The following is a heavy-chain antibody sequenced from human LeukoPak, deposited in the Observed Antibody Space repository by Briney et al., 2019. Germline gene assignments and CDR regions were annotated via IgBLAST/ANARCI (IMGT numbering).Heavy chain of an antibody. Sequence: ASVKVSCKASGYTSTSYGISWVRQAPGQGLEWMGWISAYNGNTNYAQKLQGRVTMTTDTSTSTAYMELRSLRSDDTAVYYCARANVDRDAFDIWGQGTMLTVSS. CDR2: ISAYNGNT. J-gene: IGHJ3*02. CDR3: ARANVDRDAFDI. V-gene: IGHV1-18*01. D-gene: IGHD5-12*01. CDR1: GYTSTSYG.